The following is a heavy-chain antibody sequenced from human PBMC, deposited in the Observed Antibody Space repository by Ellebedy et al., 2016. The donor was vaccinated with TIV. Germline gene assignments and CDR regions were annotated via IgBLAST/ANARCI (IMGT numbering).Heavy chain of an antibody. Sequence: MPSETLSLTCTVSGDSISGYYWSWIRQPPGKGLEWIGYIYSSGSGEYNPALKSRVTMSVDTSRGQFSLRLNSVTAADTAVYYCARSGGWYTPYGYWGQGTLVTVSS. CDR2: IYSSGSG. V-gene: IGHV4-59*01. J-gene: IGHJ4*02. CDR3: ARSGGWYTPYGY. CDR1: GDSISGYY. D-gene: IGHD6-19*01.